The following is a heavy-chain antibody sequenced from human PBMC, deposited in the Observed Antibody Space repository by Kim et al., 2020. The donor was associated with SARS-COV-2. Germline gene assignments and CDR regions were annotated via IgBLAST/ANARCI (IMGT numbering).Heavy chain of an antibody. CDR2: INHSGST. CDR1: GGSFSGYY. D-gene: IGHD6-19*01. J-gene: IGHJ5*02. V-gene: IGHV4-34*01. Sequence: SETLSLTCAVYGGSFSGYYWSWIRQPPGKGLEWIGEINHSGSTNYNPSLKSRVTISVDTSKNQFSLKLSSVTAADTAVYYCARRPDGLAVGWFDPWGQGTLVTVSS. CDR3: ARRPDGLAVGWFDP.